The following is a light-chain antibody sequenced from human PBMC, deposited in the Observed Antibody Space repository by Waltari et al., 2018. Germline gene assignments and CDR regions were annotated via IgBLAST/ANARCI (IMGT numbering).Light chain of an antibody. J-gene: IGKJ1*01. CDR1: QSIHIN. CDR2: GAT. CDR3: QQYYEWPLWT. V-gene: IGKV3-15*01. Sequence: EIVVTQSPVTLSVSPGESVTLSCRATQSIHINLAWYQQKPGQAPRLLIFGATTRATGIPARFRGSGSGTDFTLTISSLQSEDFAVYYCQQYYEWPLWTFGQGTKVEI.